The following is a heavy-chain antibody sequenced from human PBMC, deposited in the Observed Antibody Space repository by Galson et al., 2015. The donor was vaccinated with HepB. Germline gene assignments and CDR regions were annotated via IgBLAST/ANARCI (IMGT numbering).Heavy chain of an antibody. J-gene: IGHJ3*02. D-gene: IGHD3-10*01. CDR3: AKDIARITMGAFDI. V-gene: IGHV3-30*02. CDR2: IRYDGSNK. CDR1: GFTFSSYG. Sequence: LRLSCAASGFTFSSYGMHWVRQAPGKGLEWVAFIRYDGSNKYYADSVKGRFTISRDNSKNTLYLQMNSLRAEDTAVYYCAKDIARITMGAFDIWGQGTMVTVSS.